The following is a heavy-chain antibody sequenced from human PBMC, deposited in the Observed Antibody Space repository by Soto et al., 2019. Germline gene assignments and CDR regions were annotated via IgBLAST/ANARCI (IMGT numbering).Heavy chain of an antibody. CDR2: IIPVFDTG. CDR1: GGLFSSYA. CDR3: ARGGSGYVWFNEF. V-gene: IGHV1-69*01. D-gene: IGHD3-22*01. J-gene: IGHJ4*02. Sequence: QEQLVQSGAEVKKSGSSVKVSCKDTGGLFSSYAVSWVRQAPGQGLEWMGGIIPVFDTGYYAQKFQGRVTITAGESTNTAYMELSSLRSEATAMYYCARGGSGYVWFNEFWGQGTLVTVSS.